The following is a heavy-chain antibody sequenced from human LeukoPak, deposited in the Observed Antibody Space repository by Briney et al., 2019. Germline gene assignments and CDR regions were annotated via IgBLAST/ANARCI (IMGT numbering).Heavy chain of an antibody. J-gene: IGHJ5*02. CDR1: GFTFSSYG. CDR2: IWYDRSNK. CDR3: ARDRHDFLSGIRHRFDP. Sequence: GRSLRLSCAASGFTFSSYGMHWVRQAPGKGLEWVAVIWYDRSNKYYADSVKGRFTISRDNSKNTLYLQMNSLRAEDTAVYYCARDRHDFLSGIRHRFDPWGQGTLVTVSS. V-gene: IGHV3-33*01. D-gene: IGHD3-3*01.